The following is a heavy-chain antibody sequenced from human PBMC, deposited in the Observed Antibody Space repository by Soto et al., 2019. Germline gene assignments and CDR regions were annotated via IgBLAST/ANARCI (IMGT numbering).Heavy chain of an antibody. J-gene: IGHJ4*02. CDR1: GYRFTAYY. CDR3: ARDGNFAFLGYTFAFDF. CDR2: MNLDTGGT. Sequence: QVQLVQSGAEVKKPGASVRVSCEASGYRFTAYYIHWVRQAPGQGLEWMGRMNLDTGGTTYAQKFQRRVTMIRDTSISTDYMEVSSLKSDDTAMYYCARDGNFAFLGYTFAFDFWGQGTLVTVSS. V-gene: IGHV1-2*06. D-gene: IGHD5-18*01.